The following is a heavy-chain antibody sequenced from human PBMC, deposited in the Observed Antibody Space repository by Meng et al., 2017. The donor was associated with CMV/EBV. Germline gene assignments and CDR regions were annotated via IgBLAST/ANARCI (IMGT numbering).Heavy chain of an antibody. V-gene: IGHV3-21*01. J-gene: IGHJ6*02. CDR2: ISSSSSYI. D-gene: IGHD2-2*01. CDR3: ARRYLRDIVVVTHYYYGMDV. CDR1: GFTFSSYW. Sequence: GESLKISCAASGFTFSSYWMHWVRQAPGKGLVWVSSISSSSSYIYYADSVKGRFTISRDNAKNSLYLQMNSLRAEDTAVYYCARRYLRDIVVVTHYYYGMDVWGQGTTVTVSS.